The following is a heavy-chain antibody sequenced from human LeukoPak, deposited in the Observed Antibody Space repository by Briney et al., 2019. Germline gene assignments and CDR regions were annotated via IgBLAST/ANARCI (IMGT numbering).Heavy chain of an antibody. V-gene: IGHV4-34*01. CDR1: GGSFSGYY. Sequence: SETLSLTCAVYGGSFSGYYWSWIRQPPGKGLEWIGEINHSGSTNYNPSLKSRVTISVDTSKNQFSLKLSSVTAADTAVYYCARGVSRGGSYTPFSPFDYWGQGTLVTVSS. D-gene: IGHD1-26*01. CDR3: ARGVSRGGSYTPFSPFDY. J-gene: IGHJ4*02. CDR2: INHSGST.